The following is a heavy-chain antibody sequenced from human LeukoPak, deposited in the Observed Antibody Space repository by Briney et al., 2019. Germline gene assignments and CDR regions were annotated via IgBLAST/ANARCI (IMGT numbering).Heavy chain of an antibody. V-gene: IGHV4-59*08. CDR3: AGAVSGRFDY. CDR2: IYYSGST. CDR1: GGSMSPYH. Sequence: SETLSLTCTVSGGSMSPYHWGWIRQPPGKGLEWTGYIYYSGSTNYNPSLNSRVTISVDTSKNQFSLRLSSVTAANTAIYYCAGAVSGRFDYWGQGTLVTVSS. J-gene: IGHJ4*02. D-gene: IGHD6-19*01.